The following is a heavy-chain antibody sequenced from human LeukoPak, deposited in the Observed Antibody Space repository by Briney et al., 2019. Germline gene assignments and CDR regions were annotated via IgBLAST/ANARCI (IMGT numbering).Heavy chain of an antibody. D-gene: IGHD2-15*01. Sequence: GESLKISCKGSGYSFTSCWIGWVRQMPGKGLEWMGIIYPGDSDTRYSPSFQGQVTISADKSISTAYLQWSSLKASDTAMYYCASTEEGGSWYDAFDIWGQGTMVTVSS. J-gene: IGHJ3*02. CDR3: ASTEEGGSWYDAFDI. CDR1: GYSFTSCW. V-gene: IGHV5-51*01. CDR2: IYPGDSDT.